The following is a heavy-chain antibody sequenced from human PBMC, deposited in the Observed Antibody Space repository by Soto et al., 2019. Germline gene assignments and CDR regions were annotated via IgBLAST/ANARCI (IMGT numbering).Heavy chain of an antibody. J-gene: IGHJ6*02. CDR3: ARISYSSSSWSYYYYYGMDV. V-gene: IGHV2-70*01. D-gene: IGHD6-6*01. CDR2: IDWDDDK. Sequence: GPTLVNPTQTLTLTCTFSGFSLSTSGMCVSWIRQPPGKALEWLALIDWDDDKYYSTSLKTRLTISKDTSKNQVVLTMTNMDPVDTATYYCARISYSSSSWSYYYYYGMDVWCQGTTVTVSS. CDR1: GFSLSTSGMC.